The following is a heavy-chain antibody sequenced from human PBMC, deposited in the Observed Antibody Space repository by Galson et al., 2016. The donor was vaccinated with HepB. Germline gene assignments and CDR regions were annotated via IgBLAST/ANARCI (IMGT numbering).Heavy chain of an antibody. CDR3: ARTNRGSSPLN. J-gene: IGHJ4*02. CDR2: IYYSGST. Sequence: TLSLTCTVSGGSISSGSYYWSWIRQHPGKGLEWIGFIYYSGSTYYNPSLKSRVTISVDTSKNQFSLKLSSVTAADTAVYYCARTNRGSSPLNWGQGTLVTVSS. CDR1: GGSISSGSYY. V-gene: IGHV4-31*03. D-gene: IGHD6-6*01.